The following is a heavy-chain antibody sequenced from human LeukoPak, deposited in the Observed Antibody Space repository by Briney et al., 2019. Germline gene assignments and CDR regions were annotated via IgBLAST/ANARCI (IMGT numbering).Heavy chain of an antibody. J-gene: IGHJ4*02. D-gene: IGHD2-15*01. CDR2: ISAYNGNT. CDR3: ARDGDFVVVVAANYFDY. CDR1: GYTFTSYG. Sequence: ASVKVSCKASGYTFTSYGISWVRQAPGQGLEWMGWISAYNGNTNYAQKLQGRVTMTTDTSTSTAYMELRSLRSDDTAVYYCARDGDFVVVVAANYFDYWGQGTLVTVSS. V-gene: IGHV1-18*04.